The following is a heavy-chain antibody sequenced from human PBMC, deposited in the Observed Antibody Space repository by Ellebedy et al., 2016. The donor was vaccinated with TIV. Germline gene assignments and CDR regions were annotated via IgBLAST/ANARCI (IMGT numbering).Heavy chain of an antibody. J-gene: IGHJ4*02. CDR2: IYTSGST. D-gene: IGHD3-3*01. CDR1: GGSISSSSYY. Sequence: SETLSLTXTVSGGSISSSSYYWSWIRQPAGKGLEWIGRIYTSGSTNYNPSLKSRVTMSVDTSKNQFSLKLSSVTAADTAVYYCAREHDFWSGYYYYFDYWGQGTLVTVSS. V-gene: IGHV4-61*02. CDR3: AREHDFWSGYYYYFDY.